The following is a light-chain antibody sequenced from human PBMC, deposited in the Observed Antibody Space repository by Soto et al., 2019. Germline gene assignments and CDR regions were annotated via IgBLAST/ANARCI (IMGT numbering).Light chain of an antibody. Sequence: DIVMTQSPDSLAVSLGERATINCKSSQSVLYTSNNKNYLAWYQQKPGQPPNLLIYWASTRESGVPDRFSGSGSGTDFTLTISSLQAEDVAVYYCQQYYSLPWTFGQGTNVEIE. J-gene: IGKJ1*01. CDR3: QQYYSLPWT. V-gene: IGKV4-1*01. CDR1: QSVLYTSNNKNY. CDR2: WAS.